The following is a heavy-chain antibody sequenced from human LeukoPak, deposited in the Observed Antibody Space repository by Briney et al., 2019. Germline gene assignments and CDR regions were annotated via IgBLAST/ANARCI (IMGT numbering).Heavy chain of an antibody. J-gene: IGHJ3*02. V-gene: IGHV1-46*01. CDR2: INPIDGST. CDR3: ARDWGYCSGGSCYRGAFDI. CDR1: GYTFTNYY. D-gene: IGHD2-15*01. Sequence: ASVKVSCKASGYTFTNYYMHSVRQAPGQGLEWMGIINPIDGSTSYSQKFQGRLTMTRGMSTSTVYMELSSLTSEDTAVYYCARDWGYCSGGSCYRGAFDIWGQGTMVTVSS.